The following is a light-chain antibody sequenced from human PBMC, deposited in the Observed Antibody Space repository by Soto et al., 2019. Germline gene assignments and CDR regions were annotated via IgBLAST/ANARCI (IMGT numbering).Light chain of an antibody. CDR3: QTWDTGVVV. Sequence: QLVLTQSPSASASLGASVKVTCTLSSGHSNYAIAWHQQQPEKGPRYLIKLNSDGSHNKGDGIPDRFSGSSSGAERYLTISSLQSEDEADYYCQTWDTGVVVFGGGTKLTVL. J-gene: IGLJ2*01. CDR2: LNSDGSH. V-gene: IGLV4-69*01. CDR1: SGHSNYA.